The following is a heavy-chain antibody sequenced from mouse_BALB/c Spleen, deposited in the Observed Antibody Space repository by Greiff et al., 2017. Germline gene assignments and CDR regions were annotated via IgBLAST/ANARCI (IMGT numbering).Heavy chain of an antibody. J-gene: IGHJ4*01. Sequence: EVQGVESGGGLVKPGGSLKLSCAASGFTFSDYYMYWVRQTPEKRLEWVATISDGGSYTYYPDSVKGRFTISRDNAKNNLYLQMSSLKSEDTAMYYCAREDDAMDYWGQGTSVTVSS. D-gene: IGHD2-12*01. V-gene: IGHV5-4*02. CDR2: ISDGGSYT. CDR3: AREDDAMDY. CDR1: GFTFSDYY.